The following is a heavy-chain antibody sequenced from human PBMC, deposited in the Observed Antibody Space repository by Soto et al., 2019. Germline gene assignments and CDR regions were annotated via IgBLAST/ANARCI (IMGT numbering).Heavy chain of an antibody. CDR3: ARARSPYCSSTSCYRGWFDP. J-gene: IGHJ5*02. D-gene: IGHD2-2*02. CDR2: IYYSGST. Sequence: SETLSLTCTASGGSISSYYWIWIRQPPGKGLEWIAYIYYSGSTNYNPSPKSRVTISVDTSKNRFSLKLSSVTAADTAVYYCARARSPYCSSTSCYRGWFDPWGQVTLVTVS. CDR1: GGSISSYY. V-gene: IGHV4-59*12.